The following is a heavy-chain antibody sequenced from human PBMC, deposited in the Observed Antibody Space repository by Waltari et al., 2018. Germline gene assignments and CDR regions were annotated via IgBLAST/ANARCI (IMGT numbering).Heavy chain of an antibody. J-gene: IGHJ5*02. D-gene: IGHD3-9*01. CDR3: ANEEYYDIA. CDR1: GFPFSSHA. Sequence: EVQLLASGGGLVQPGGSLRLSCAASGFPFSSHAVSWVRQAPGKGLEWFSAICGSGGSTYYADSVKGRFTISRDNSKNTRYLQMNSLRAEDTAVYYCANEEYYDIAWGQGTLVTVSS. V-gene: IGHV3-23*01. CDR2: ICGSGGST.